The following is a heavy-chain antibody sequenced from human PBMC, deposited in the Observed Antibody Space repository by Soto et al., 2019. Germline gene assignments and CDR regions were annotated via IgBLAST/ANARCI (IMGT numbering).Heavy chain of an antibody. Sequence: QVQLQESGPGLVKPSQTLSLTCTVSGGSIRSGDYYWSWIRQHPGKGLEWIGYIYYRGSTYYNTSLKSRVTISVDTSKNPFSLKLSSVTAADTAVYYCARWWSGSRQGFDPWGQGTLDTVSS. CDR1: GGSIRSGDYY. J-gene: IGHJ5*02. D-gene: IGHD3-3*01. CDR2: IYYRGST. V-gene: IGHV4-31*03. CDR3: ARWWSGSRQGFDP.